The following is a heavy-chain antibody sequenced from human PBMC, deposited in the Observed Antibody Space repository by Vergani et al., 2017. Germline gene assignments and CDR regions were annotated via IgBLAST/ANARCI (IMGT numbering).Heavy chain of an antibody. Sequence: QVQLVQSGAEVKKPGASVKVSCKASGYTFTGYYMHWVRQAPGQGLEWMGWINPNSGGTNYPQKFQGRVTMTRDTSISTAYMELSRLRSDDTAVYYCARQVPYGMDVWGQGTTVTVSS. CDR3: ARQVPYGMDV. V-gene: IGHV1-2*02. J-gene: IGHJ6*02. D-gene: IGHD1-1*01. CDR2: INPNSGGT. CDR1: GYTFTGYY.